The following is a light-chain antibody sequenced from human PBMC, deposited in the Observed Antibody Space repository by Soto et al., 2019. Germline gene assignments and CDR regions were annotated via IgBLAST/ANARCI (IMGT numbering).Light chain of an antibody. CDR3: KQYNEWQLN. CDR1: QSVSSSY. CDR2: GAS. J-gene: IGKJ4*01. V-gene: IGKV3-20*01. Sequence: EHVCQPSPGSLSFSPVERVPLSFSASQSVSSSYLAWYQQKHGQATRLLIYGASSRATGIQDRFSGGGSGTEFTLTIRSLQSADFAVYYCKQYNEWQLNFGGGHKVDLK.